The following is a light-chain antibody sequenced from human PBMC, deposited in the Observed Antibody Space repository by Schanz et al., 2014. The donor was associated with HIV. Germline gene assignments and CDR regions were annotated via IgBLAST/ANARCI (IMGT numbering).Light chain of an antibody. CDR3: ATWDDSLSGWV. J-gene: IGLJ3*02. CDR2: SNN. V-gene: IGLV1-44*01. Sequence: QSVLTQPPSTSGTPGQRVTISCSGSSSNIGGNSVNWFQHLPGATPKLLIYSNNLRPSGVPDRFSGSKSGTAASLAISGLQSEDEGDYYCATWDDSLSGWVFGGGTKLTVL. CDR1: SSNIGGNS.